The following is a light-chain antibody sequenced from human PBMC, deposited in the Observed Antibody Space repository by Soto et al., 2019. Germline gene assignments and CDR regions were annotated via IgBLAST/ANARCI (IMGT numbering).Light chain of an antibody. CDR1: QSVSSY. CDR3: QQRSNWPIT. Sequence: EIVLTRSPGTLSLSALERATVSFRASQSVSSYLAWYQQKPGQAPRLLIYDASSRATGIPARFSGSGSGTDFTLNISSLESEDSAVYYCQQRSNWPITLGQGTRLENK. CDR2: DAS. V-gene: IGKV3-11*01. J-gene: IGKJ5*01.